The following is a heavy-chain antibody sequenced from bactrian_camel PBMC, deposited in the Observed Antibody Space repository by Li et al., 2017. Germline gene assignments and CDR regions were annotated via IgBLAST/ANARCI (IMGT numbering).Heavy chain of an antibody. CDR3: VLNYYSGSWSFVY. D-gene: IGHD3*01. Sequence: HVQLVESGGGSVQAGGSLRLSCAFDAYTPANVRMAWFRQAPGKEREGVASLASDGSSIYANSLKGRFSISRANAENTLYLQVNSLKTDDTAMYYCVLNYYSGSWSFVYWGQGTQVTVS. CDR2: LASDGSS. V-gene: IGHV3S53*01. J-gene: IGHJ4*01. CDR1: AYTPANVR.